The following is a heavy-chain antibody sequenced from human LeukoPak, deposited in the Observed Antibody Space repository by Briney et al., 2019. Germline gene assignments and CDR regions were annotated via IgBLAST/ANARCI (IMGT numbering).Heavy chain of an antibody. CDR1: GYTFTGYY. D-gene: IGHD3-10*01. CDR2: INPNSGGT. Sequence: ASVKVSCKASGYTFTGYYMHWVRQAPGQGLEWMGWINPNSGGTNYAQKFQGRVTMTRDTSISTAYMELSRLRSDDTAVYYYARVGTGILPRSSWFDHWGQGTLVTVSS. J-gene: IGHJ5*02. CDR3: ARVGTGILPRSSWFDH. V-gene: IGHV1-2*02.